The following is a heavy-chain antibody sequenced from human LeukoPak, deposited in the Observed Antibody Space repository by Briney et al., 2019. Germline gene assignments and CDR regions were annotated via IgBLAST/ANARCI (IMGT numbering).Heavy chain of an antibody. D-gene: IGHD2-15*01. CDR3: ARDYCSGGNCYLDY. Sequence: ASVKVSCKASGYTFTSYYKHWVRQAPGQGLEWMGIINPSGGSTNYAQKFQGRVTMTRDTSTSTVYMELYSLKSDDTAVYYCARDYCSGGNCYLDYWGQGTLVTVSS. V-gene: IGHV1-46*01. CDR1: GYTFTSYY. CDR2: INPSGGST. J-gene: IGHJ4*02.